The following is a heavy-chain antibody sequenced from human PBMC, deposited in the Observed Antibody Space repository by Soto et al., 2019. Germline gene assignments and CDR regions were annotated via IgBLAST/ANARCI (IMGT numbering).Heavy chain of an antibody. CDR2: ISSSSSTI. V-gene: IGHV3-48*01. CDR3: VTWGAVDTAMATLYYYYYYMDV. J-gene: IGHJ6*03. Sequence: EVQLVESGGGLVQPGGSLRLSCAASGFTFSSYSMNWVRQAPGKGLEWVSYISSSSSTIYYADSVKGRFTISRDNAKNSLYLQMNSLRAEDTAVYYCVTWGAVDTAMATLYYYYYYMDVWGKGTTVTVSS. D-gene: IGHD5-18*01. CDR1: GFTFSSYS.